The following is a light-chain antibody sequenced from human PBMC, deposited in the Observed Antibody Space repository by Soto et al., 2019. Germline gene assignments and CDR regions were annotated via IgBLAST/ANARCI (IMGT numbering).Light chain of an antibody. CDR1: QSVSGSY. CDR2: GAS. Sequence: EIVLTQSPGTLSLSPGERATLSCRASQSVSGSYLAWYQQKPSQAPRLLIHGASSRATGIPDRFSGSGSGTDFTLTISRLEPEDFAVYYCQQYGSSPPLTFGGGTKVEI. J-gene: IGKJ4*01. V-gene: IGKV3-20*01. CDR3: QQYGSSPPLT.